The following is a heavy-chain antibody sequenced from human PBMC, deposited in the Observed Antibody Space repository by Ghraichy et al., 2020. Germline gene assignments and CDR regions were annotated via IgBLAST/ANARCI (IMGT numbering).Heavy chain of an antibody. D-gene: IGHD3-10*01. CDR2: IRYDGSNK. V-gene: IGHV3-30*02. J-gene: IGHJ4*02. CDR1: GFTFSSYG. CDR3: AKGVAQFGELLYGDY. Sequence: LTCAASGFTFSSYGMHWVRQAPGKGLEWVAFIRYDGSNKYYADSVKGRFTISRDNSKNTLYLQMNSLRAEYTAVYYCAKGVAQFGELLYGDYWGQGTLVTVSS.